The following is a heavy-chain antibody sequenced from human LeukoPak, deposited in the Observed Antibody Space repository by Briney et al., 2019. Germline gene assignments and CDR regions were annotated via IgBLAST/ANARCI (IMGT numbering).Heavy chain of an antibody. CDR1: GFTFSSYE. V-gene: IGHV3-48*03. J-gene: IGHJ4*02. CDR2: ISSSGSTI. D-gene: IGHD1-26*01. CDR3: ASPDSGSYRGGFDY. Sequence: GGPLRLSCAASGFTFSSYEMNWVRQAPGKGLEWVSYISSSGSTIYYADPVKGRFTISRDNAKNSLYLQMNSLRAEDTAVYYCASPDSGSYRGGFDYWGQGTLVTVSS.